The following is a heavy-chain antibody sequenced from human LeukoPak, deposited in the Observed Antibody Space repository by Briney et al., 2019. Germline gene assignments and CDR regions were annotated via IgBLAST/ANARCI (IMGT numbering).Heavy chain of an antibody. J-gene: IGHJ4*02. D-gene: IGHD4-17*01. Sequence: ASVKVSCKASGYTFTGYYMHWVRQGPGQGLEWVGWINPNSGGTNYAQKFQGRVTMTRDTSISTAYMELSRLRSDDTAVYYCARDRSDYGDYLYYFDYWGQGTLVTVSS. CDR1: GYTFTGYY. CDR3: ARDRSDYGDYLYYFDY. V-gene: IGHV1-2*02. CDR2: INPNSGGT.